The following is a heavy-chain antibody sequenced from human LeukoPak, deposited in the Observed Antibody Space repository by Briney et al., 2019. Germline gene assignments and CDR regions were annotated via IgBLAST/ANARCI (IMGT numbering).Heavy chain of an antibody. CDR3: AKWTWILSAFDI. CDR2: ISYDGSDK. CDR1: GFTFSRYA. V-gene: IGHV3-30*04. D-gene: IGHD5-18*01. J-gene: IGHJ3*02. Sequence: GRSLRLSCAASGFTFSRYAMHWVRQAPGKGLEWVALISYDGSDKYYADSVKGRFTISRDNSKNTLYLQMNSLRAEDTAVYYCAKWTWILSAFDIWGQGTMVTVSS.